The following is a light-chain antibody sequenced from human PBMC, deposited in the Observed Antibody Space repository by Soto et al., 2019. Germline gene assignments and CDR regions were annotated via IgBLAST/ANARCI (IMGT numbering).Light chain of an antibody. CDR1: SSDVGSYNL. Sequence: QSALTQPASVSGSPGQSITISRTGTSSDVGSYNLVSWYQHHPGKAPKLMIYEGSKRPSGVSNRFSGSKSGNTASLTISGLQAEDEADYYCCSYASSRTFAYVFGTGTKLTVL. V-gene: IGLV2-23*03. CDR2: EGS. J-gene: IGLJ1*01. CDR3: CSYASSRTFAYV.